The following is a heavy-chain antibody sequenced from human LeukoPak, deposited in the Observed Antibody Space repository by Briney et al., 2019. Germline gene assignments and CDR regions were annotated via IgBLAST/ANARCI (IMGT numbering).Heavy chain of an antibody. CDR3: ARADNSGGYEVDY. V-gene: IGHV4-59*01. D-gene: IGHD6-19*01. CDR1: GGSISSYY. CDR2: IYYSGST. Sequence: PETLSHTCTVSGGSISSYYWSWIRQPPGQGLEWIGYIYYSGSTNFNPSLNSRVTISVDTSKNQFSLKLSSVPAADTAVYYCARADNSGGYEVDYWGQGTVVTVSS. J-gene: IGHJ4*02.